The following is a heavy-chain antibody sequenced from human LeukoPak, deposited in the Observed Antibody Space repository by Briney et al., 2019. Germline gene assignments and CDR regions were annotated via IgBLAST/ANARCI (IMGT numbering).Heavy chain of an antibody. CDR1: GFTFSSSA. D-gene: IGHD6-13*01. Sequence: GGSLRLSCAASGFTFSSSAMSWVRQAPGKGLEWVSAISNNGGYTYYADSVQGRFTISRDNSKSTLCLQMYSLRAEDTAIYYCVREISAAGYFDCWGQGTQVTVSS. J-gene: IGHJ4*02. CDR3: VREISAAGYFDC. CDR2: ISNNGGYT. V-gene: IGHV3-23*01.